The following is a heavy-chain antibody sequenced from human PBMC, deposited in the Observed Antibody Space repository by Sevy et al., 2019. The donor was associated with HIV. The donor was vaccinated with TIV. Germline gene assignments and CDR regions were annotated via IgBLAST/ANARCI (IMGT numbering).Heavy chain of an antibody. CDR2: FDPEDGKT. CDR1: GYTLTELS. D-gene: IGHD3-22*01. Sequence: ASVKVSCKVSGYTLTELSIHWVRQAPGKGLEWLVTFDPEDGKTIYAQNFQGRVTMTEDTSTTTTYVELSSLRSEDTAVYYYASTRDYYDSSGYYFDYWGQGTLVTVSS. V-gene: IGHV1-24*01. CDR3: ASTRDYYDSSGYYFDY. J-gene: IGHJ4*02.